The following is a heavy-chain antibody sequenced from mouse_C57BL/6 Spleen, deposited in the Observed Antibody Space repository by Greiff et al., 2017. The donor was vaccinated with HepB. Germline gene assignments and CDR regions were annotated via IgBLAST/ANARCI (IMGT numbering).Heavy chain of an antibody. V-gene: IGHV1-22*01. CDR3: AREGYGSSYSWYFDV. CDR2: INPNNGGT. J-gene: IGHJ1*03. Sequence: VQLKQSGPELVKPGASVKMSCKASGYTFTDYNMHWVKQSHGKSLEWIGYINPNNGGTSYNQKFKGKATLTVNKSSSTAYMELRSLTSEDSAVYYCAREGYGSSYSWYFDVWGTGTTVTVSS. CDR1: GYTFTDYN. D-gene: IGHD1-1*01.